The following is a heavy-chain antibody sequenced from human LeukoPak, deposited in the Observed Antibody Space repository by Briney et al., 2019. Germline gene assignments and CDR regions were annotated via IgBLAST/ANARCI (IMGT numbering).Heavy chain of an antibody. D-gene: IGHD2-15*01. CDR1: GESLNSYY. V-gene: IGHV4-34*01. CDR3: ARGAWATRLGS. CDR2: IYESGTT. J-gene: IGHJ4*02. Sequence: PSETLSLTCAVYGESLNSYYLGWVRQPPGEGLEWIGEIYESGTTEYNPSLKSRVTISMVPSKQQFSLSLSSVTAADTAVYYCARGAWATRLGSWGLGTPVIVSS.